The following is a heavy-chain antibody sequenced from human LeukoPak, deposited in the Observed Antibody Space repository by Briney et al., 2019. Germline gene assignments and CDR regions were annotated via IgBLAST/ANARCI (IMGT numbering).Heavy chain of an antibody. CDR3: ARVLKFYYSSGSYSYYFDY. Sequence: PSETLSLTCTVSGGSISSNSYYWAWVRQPPGKGLEWIGNINYSGSTHYNASLKSRVTISVDTSKNQFSLKLSSVTAADTAVYYCARVLKFYYSSGSYSYYFDYWGRGTLVTVSS. J-gene: IGHJ4*02. D-gene: IGHD3-10*01. CDR1: GGSISSNSYY. V-gene: IGHV4-39*07. CDR2: INYSGST.